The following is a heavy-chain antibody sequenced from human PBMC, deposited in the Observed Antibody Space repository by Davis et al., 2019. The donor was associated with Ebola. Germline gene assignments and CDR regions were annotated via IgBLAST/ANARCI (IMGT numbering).Heavy chain of an antibody. CDR2: ISDSGSP. CDR1: GGSISGYY. CDR3: ARDSTTIFGVVIRANYGMDV. V-gene: IGHV4-59*01. D-gene: IGHD3-3*01. J-gene: IGHJ6*02. Sequence: MPSETLSLTCTVSGGSISGYYWNWLRQPTGKGLEWIAYISDSGSPNYNPSLKSRVTISVDTSKNQFSLKLSSVTAADTAVYYCARDSTTIFGVVIRANYGMDVWGQGTTVTVSS.